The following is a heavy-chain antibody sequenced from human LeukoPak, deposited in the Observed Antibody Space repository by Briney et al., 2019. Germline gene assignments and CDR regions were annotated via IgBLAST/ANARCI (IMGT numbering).Heavy chain of an antibody. CDR2: IYPGDSDT. CDR3: ARRIEMATITSAYDY. D-gene: IGHD5-24*01. CDR1: GYSFTSYW. Sequence: GESLKISCKGSGYSFTSYWIGWVRQMPGKGLEWMGIIYPGDSDTRYSPSFQGQVTISADKSISTAYLQWGSLKASDTAMYYCARRIEMATITSAYDYWGQGTLVTVSS. J-gene: IGHJ4*02. V-gene: IGHV5-51*01.